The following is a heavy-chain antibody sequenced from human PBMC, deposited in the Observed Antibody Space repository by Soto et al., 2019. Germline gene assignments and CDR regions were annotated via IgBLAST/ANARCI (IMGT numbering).Heavy chain of an antibody. CDR1: GYSFPSFW. V-gene: IGHV5-51*01. CDR3: VKQHPLDSRAWHN. Sequence: GESLKISCKVSGYSFPSFWIGWVRQMPGKGLEWLGSIYPGDSETRYSPSFQGEVTISANKSITTAYLHWSSLRASDTATYYCVKQHPLDSRAWHNWGQGTLVTVSS. D-gene: IGHD6-19*01. CDR2: IYPGDSET. J-gene: IGHJ4*02.